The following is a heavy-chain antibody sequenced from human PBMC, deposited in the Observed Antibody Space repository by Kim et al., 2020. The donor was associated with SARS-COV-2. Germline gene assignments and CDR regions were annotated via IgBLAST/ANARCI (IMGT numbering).Heavy chain of an antibody. Sequence: ASVKVSCKASGYTFTSYYMHWVRQAPGQGLEWMGIINPSGGSTSYAQKFQGRVTMTRDTSTSTAYMELSSLRSEDTAVYYCAREDTARCFDYWGQGTLVTVSS. J-gene: IGHJ4*02. CDR2: INPSGGST. D-gene: IGHD5-18*01. CDR3: AREDTARCFDY. V-gene: IGHV1-46*01. CDR1: GYTFTSYY.